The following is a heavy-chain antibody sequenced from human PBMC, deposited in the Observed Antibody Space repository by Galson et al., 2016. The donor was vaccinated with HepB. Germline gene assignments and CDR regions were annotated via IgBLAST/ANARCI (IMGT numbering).Heavy chain of an antibody. CDR3: AKDGATYKQDSSNWSFDL. D-gene: IGHD6-13*01. CDR2: ISCRSGNT. J-gene: IGHJ2*01. CDR1: GFIFSSYA. Sequence: LRLSCAASGFIFSSYAMTWVRQAPGKGLEWVSTISCRSGNTYYTDSVKGRFTISRDKSTNTLYLQMHSLRAEDTAVYYCAKDGATYKQDSSNWSFDLWGRGTLVTVSS. V-gene: IGHV3-23*01.